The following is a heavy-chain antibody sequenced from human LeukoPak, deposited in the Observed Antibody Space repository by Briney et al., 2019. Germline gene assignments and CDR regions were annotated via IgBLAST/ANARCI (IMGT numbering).Heavy chain of an antibody. V-gene: IGHV3-7*03. Sequence: GGSLRLSCAASEFTFNNYWMSWVRQAPGKGLEWVANIKQDGSEKYYVDSVKGRFTISRDNAKNSLYLQMNSLRAEDTALYYCAREFGVAARPVGKNYYYYMDVWGKGTTVTVSS. CDR2: IKQDGSEK. D-gene: IGHD6-6*01. J-gene: IGHJ6*03. CDR3: AREFGVAARPVGKNYYYYMDV. CDR1: EFTFNNYW.